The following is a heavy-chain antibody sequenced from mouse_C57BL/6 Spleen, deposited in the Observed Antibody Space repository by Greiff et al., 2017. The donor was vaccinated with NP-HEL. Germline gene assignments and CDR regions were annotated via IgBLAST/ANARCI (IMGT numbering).Heavy chain of an antibody. D-gene: IGHD4-1*01. V-gene: IGHV1-52*01. CDR3: ARELGCYAMDY. CDR1: GYTFTSYW. CDR2: IDPSDSET. J-gene: IGHJ4*01. Sequence: QVQLQQPGAELVRPGSSVKLSCKASGYTFTSYWMHWVKQRPIQGLEWIGNIDPSDSETHYNQKFKDKATLTVDKSSSTAYMQLSSLTSEDSAVYYCARELGCYAMDYWGQGTTVTVAS.